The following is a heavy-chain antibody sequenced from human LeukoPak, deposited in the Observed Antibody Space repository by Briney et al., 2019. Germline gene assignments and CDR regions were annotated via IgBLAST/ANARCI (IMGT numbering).Heavy chain of an antibody. CDR3: ARVTYYYDSSGYPPDY. D-gene: IGHD3-22*01. CDR1: GCSFTSYW. Sequence: GGALQISFKGSGCSFTSYWIGWGRRMPGKGVGWRGIIYPGDSDTRYSPSFQGQVTISADKSISTAYLQWSSLKASDTAMYYCARVTYYYDSSGYPPDYWGQGTLVTVSS. CDR2: IYPGDSDT. V-gene: IGHV5-51*01. J-gene: IGHJ4*02.